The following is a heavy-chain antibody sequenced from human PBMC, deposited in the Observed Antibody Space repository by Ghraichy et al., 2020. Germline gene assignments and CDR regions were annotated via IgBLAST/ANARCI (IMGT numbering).Heavy chain of an antibody. D-gene: IGHD2-21*01. V-gene: IGHV3-74*01. CDR3: AREPSTVVQIAYNWFDA. J-gene: IGHJ5*02. Sequence: GGSLRLSCAASGFTFGRHWMHWVRQAPGKGLLWVSRIKSDGSVTDYADSVKGRYTISRDNAKNTVYLQMNSLRAEDTAVYYCAREPSTVVQIAYNWFDAWGQGTLVTVSS. CDR1: GFTFGRHW. CDR2: IKSDGSVT.